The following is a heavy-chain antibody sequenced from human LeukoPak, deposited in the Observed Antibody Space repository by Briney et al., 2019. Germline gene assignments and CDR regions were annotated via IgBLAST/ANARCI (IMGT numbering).Heavy chain of an antibody. J-gene: IGHJ4*02. D-gene: IGHD3-10*01. CDR2: ISRSGDDT. Sequence: PGGSLRLSCATSGFTFSNFAMTWVRQAPGKGLEWVSGISRSGDDTHYADSVKGRFTISRDNSKNTLSLQMNCLRADDTAIYYCARGLFGGGSYFNVPDNWGQGTLVIVSP. V-gene: IGHV3-23*01. CDR1: GFTFSNFA. CDR3: ARGLFGGGSYFNVPDN.